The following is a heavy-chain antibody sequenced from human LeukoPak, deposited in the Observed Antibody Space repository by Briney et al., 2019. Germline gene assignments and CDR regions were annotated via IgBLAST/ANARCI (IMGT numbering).Heavy chain of an antibody. D-gene: IGHD6-19*01. J-gene: IGHJ4*02. Sequence: QPGGSLTLSCAASGFTFSNYWMSWVRQAPGKGLEWVANIKTDGSEKYYVDSVKGRFTISRDNAKNSLHLQMNSLRVEDTAVYYCAKWTYSSGWYYDYWGQGTLVTVSS. V-gene: IGHV3-7*02. CDR2: IKTDGSEK. CDR1: GFTFSNYW. CDR3: AKWTYSSGWYYDY.